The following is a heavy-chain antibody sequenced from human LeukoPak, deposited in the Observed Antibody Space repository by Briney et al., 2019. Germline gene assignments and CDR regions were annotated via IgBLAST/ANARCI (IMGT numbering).Heavy chain of an antibody. V-gene: IGHV5-51*01. CDR3: ARLGEDLAVGVAGYWFDP. D-gene: IGHD2-15*01. J-gene: IGHJ5*02. CDR2: IYPDDSNT. CDR1: GYSFPTFW. Sequence: GESLKISCRGSGYSFPTFWIGWVRQMPGKGLEWMGIIYPDDSNTRYSPSFQGRVTFSADKSINTAYLQWSSLKASDTAMYYCARLGEDLAVGVAGYWFDPWGQGTLVTVSS.